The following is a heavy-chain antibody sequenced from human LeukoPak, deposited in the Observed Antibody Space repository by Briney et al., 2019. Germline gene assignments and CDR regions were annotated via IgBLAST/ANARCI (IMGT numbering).Heavy chain of an antibody. CDR2: VYYSGST. CDR3: ARIHRYCSGGACYVLDN. J-gene: IGHJ4*02. V-gene: IGHV4-59*02. D-gene: IGHD2-15*01. CDR1: GGSVSGYY. Sequence: SSETLSLTCVVSGGSVSGYYWGWIRQPPGRGLEWIGYVYYSGSTNYNPSFKSRITISVDMSRNQFSLQLSSVTAADTAVYYCARIHRYCSGGACYVLDNWGQGTLVAVSS.